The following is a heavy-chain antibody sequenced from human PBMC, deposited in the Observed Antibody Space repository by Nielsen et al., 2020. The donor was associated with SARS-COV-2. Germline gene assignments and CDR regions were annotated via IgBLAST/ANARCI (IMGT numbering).Heavy chain of an antibody. CDR2: IIYSGKP. CDR1: GGSIVTSAYY. CDR3: ASSIVGPTVNFES. Sequence: SETLSLTCTVSGGSIVTSAYYWGWIRQPPGKGLEWLGSIIYSGKPYYNPSLRRRVTISVDTSKTQFSLRLTSLTAADTAVYYFASSIVGPTVNFESWGQGSLVTVSS. V-gene: IGHV4-39*01. J-gene: IGHJ4*02. D-gene: IGHD1-26*01.